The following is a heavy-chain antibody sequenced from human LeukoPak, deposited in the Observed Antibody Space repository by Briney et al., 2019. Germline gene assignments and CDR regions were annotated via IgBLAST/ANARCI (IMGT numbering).Heavy chain of an antibody. J-gene: IGHJ4*02. Sequence: GASVTVSCKASGYTFTSYAMHWVRQAPGKGLEWVAVISYDGSNKYYADSVKGRFTISRDNSKNTLYLQMNSLGAEDTAVYYCARYEGYWGQGTLVTVSS. CDR2: ISYDGSNK. CDR1: GYTFTSYA. D-gene: IGHD3-16*01. V-gene: IGHV3-30-3*01. CDR3: ARYEGY.